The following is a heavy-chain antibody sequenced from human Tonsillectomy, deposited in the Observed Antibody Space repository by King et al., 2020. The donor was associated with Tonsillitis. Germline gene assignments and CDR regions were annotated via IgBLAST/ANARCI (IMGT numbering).Heavy chain of an antibody. CDR3: IRASKVQLERGYYYYYYMDV. CDR1: GFTFGDYA. V-gene: IGHV3-49*04. Sequence: EVQLVESGGGLVQPGRSLRLSCAASGFTFGDYAMSWVRQAPGKGLEWVGFIRSKAYGGTTQYAASVKGRFTISRDDSKSIAYLQMNSLKTEDTAVYYCIRASKVQLERGYYYYYYMDVWGKGTTVTVSS. J-gene: IGHJ6*03. CDR2: IRSKAYGGTT. D-gene: IGHD1-1*01.